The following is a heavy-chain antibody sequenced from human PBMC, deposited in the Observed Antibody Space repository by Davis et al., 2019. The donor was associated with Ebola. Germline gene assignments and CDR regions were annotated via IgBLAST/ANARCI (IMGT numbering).Heavy chain of an antibody. D-gene: IGHD3-9*01. J-gene: IGHJ4*02. V-gene: IGHV4-31*11. CDR3: ARDRMYYDILTGYGRHFDY. CDR1: GGSIGSGYF. CDR2: IHDVGNS. Sequence: SETLSLTCAVSGGSIGSGYFWTWIRQHPGKGLEWIGSIHDVGNSYFNPSLKSRVALSLDTSRDHFSLKLSSVTAADTAVYYCARDRMYYDILTGYGRHFDYWGQGTLVTVSS.